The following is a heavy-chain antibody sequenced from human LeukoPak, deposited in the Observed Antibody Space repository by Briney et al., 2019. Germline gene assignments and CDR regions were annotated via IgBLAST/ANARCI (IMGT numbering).Heavy chain of an antibody. CDR2: ISAYNGNT. V-gene: IGHV1-18*04. D-gene: IGHD5/OR15-5a*01. CDR1: GYTFTGYY. J-gene: IGHJ3*02. Sequence: ASVKVSCKASGYTFTGYYMHWVRQAPGQGLGWMGWISAYNGNTNYAQKLQGRVTMTTDTSTSTAYMELRSLRSDDTAVYYCARLYEDAFDIWGQGTMVTVSS. CDR3: ARLYEDAFDI.